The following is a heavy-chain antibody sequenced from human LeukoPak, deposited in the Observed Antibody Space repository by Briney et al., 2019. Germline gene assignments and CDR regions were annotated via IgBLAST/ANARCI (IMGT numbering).Heavy chain of an antibody. CDR2: INHSGST. Sequence: PSETLSLTCAVYGGSFSGYYWSWIRQPPGKGLEWIGEINHSGSTNYNPSLKSRVTISVDTSKNQFSLKLSSVTAADTAVYYCAIPMGSGNYSRYYFDYWGEGTLVTVSS. D-gene: IGHD3-22*01. J-gene: IGHJ4*02. V-gene: IGHV4-34*01. CDR1: GGSFSGYY. CDR3: AIPMGSGNYSRYYFDY.